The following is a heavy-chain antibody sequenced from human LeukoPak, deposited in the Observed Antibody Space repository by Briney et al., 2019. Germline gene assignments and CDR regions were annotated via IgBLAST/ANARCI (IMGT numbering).Heavy chain of an antibody. CDR1: GFIFSTYG. J-gene: IGHJ4*02. CDR2: ISSSGSTI. Sequence: GGSLRLSCAASGFIFSTYGMNWVRQAPGKGLEWVSYISSSGSTIYYADSVKGRFTISRDNAKNSLYLQMNSLRAEDTAIYYCARDGDLTPAVPFDYWGQGALVTVSS. D-gene: IGHD6-25*01. CDR3: ARDGDLTPAVPFDY. V-gene: IGHV3-48*03.